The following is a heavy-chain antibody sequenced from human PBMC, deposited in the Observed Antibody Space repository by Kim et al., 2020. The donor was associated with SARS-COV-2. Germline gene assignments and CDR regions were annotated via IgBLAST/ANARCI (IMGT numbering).Heavy chain of an antibody. CDR3: ARDGGYSSSWYLRTS. D-gene: IGHD6-13*01. Sequence: SVKGRFTISRDSAKNSLYLQMNSLRAEDTAVYYCARDGGYSSSWYLRTSWGQGTLVTVSS. V-gene: IGHV3-11*04. J-gene: IGHJ4*02.